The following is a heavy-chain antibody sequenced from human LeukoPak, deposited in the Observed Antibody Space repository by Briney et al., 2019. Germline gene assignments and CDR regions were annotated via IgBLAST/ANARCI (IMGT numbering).Heavy chain of an antibody. CDR1: GDSISSSDYY. V-gene: IGHV4-39*01. D-gene: IGHD1-26*01. CDR3: ARGSRRLADFHY. CDR2: ISYSGST. Sequence: PSETLSLTCTVSGDSISSSDYYWGWIRQPPGKGLGWIGTISYSGSTYYNPSLQSRVTMSVDTSKNQFSLELSSVTAADTAVYYCARGSRRLADFHYWGQGTLVTVSS. J-gene: IGHJ4*02.